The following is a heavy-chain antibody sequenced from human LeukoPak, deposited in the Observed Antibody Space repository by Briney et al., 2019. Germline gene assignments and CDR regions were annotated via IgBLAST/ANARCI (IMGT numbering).Heavy chain of an antibody. CDR3: ARDSMMTIFGVVIDFDY. V-gene: IGHV3-21*01. CDR2: ISSSSSYI. D-gene: IGHD3-3*01. CDR1: GFTFSSYS. Sequence: KPGGSLRLSCAASGFTFSSYSMNWVRQAPGKGLEWVSSISSSSSYIYYADSVKGRFTISRDNAKNSLYLQMNSLRAEDTAVYYCARDSMMTIFGVVIDFDYWGRGTLVTVSS. J-gene: IGHJ4*02.